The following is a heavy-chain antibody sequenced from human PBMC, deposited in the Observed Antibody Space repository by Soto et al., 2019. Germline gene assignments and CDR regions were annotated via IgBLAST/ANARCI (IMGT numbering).Heavy chain of an antibody. V-gene: IGHV1-3*01. CDR2: INAGNGNT. CDR3: ARSIVVVTAADY. J-gene: IGHJ4*02. D-gene: IGHD2-21*02. Sequence: ASVKVSCKASGGTFSTYTISWVRQAPGQRLEWMGWINAGNGNTKYSQKFQGRVTITRDTSASTAYMELSSLRSEDTAVYYCARSIVVVTAADYWGQGTLVTVSS. CDR1: GGTFSTYT.